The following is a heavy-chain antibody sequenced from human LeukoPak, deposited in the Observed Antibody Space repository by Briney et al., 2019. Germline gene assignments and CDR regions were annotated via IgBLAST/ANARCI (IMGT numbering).Heavy chain of an antibody. Sequence: GRSLRLSCAASGFTFSSYAMHWVRQAPGKGLEWVSSISSSSSYIYYADSVKGRFTISRDNAKNSLYLQMNSLRAEDTAMYYCARGRVVGATNYYFDYWGQGTLVTVSS. CDR2: ISSSSSYI. CDR1: GFTFSSYA. CDR3: ARGRVVGATNYYFDY. J-gene: IGHJ4*02. D-gene: IGHD1-26*01. V-gene: IGHV3-21*04.